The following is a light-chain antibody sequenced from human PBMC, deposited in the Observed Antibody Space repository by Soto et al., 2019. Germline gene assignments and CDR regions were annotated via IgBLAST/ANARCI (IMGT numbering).Light chain of an antibody. J-gene: IGKJ1*01. CDR1: QNVSNSY. CDR2: DAS. CDR3: QQYGTSRWT. Sequence: EIVLTQSPATLSLSPGERATLSCGASQNVSNSYLAWYQQKPGLAPRLLIYDASSRAIGIPDRFSGSGSGADCTLTISRLEPEDFAVYCWQQYGTSRWTFGQGTKVEIK. V-gene: IGKV3D-20*01.